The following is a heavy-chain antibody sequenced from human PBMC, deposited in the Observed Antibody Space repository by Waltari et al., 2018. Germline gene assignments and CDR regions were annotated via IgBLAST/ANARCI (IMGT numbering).Heavy chain of an antibody. J-gene: IGHJ4*02. V-gene: IGHV1-18*01. Sequence: QVQLVQSGAEVKKPGASVKVSCKASGYTFTNSGISCVRQAPGQGLEWMGWISAYNGNTNYAQNLQDRVTMTTDTSTSTAYMELRSLRSDDTAVYYCARDVRVLGYDFWSGYWYWGQGTLVTVSS. CDR3: ARDVRVLGYDFWSGYWY. D-gene: IGHD3-3*01. CDR1: GYTFTNSG. CDR2: ISAYNGNT.